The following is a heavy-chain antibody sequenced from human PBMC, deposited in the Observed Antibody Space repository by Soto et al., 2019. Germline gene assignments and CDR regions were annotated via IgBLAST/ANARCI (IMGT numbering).Heavy chain of an antibody. D-gene: IGHD4-17*01. J-gene: IGHJ4*02. CDR2: MNTNSVNT. Sequence: QVQLVQSGAEVKKPGASVKVSCKDSGDTFISYDINWVRPATGQGLEWMGWMNTNSVNTGYAQKLQGRVTMTGNTSISTAYLELTSLRSADTALYYCARDGDYQFDYWGKGTLVTVSS. V-gene: IGHV1-8*01. CDR1: GDTFISYD. CDR3: ARDGDYQFDY.